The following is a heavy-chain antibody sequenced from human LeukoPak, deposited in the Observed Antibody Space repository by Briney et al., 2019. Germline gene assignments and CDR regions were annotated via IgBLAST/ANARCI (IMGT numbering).Heavy chain of an antibody. D-gene: IGHD5-18*01. V-gene: IGHV4-31*03. Sequence: PSQTLPLTCTVSGGSISSGGYYWSWIRQHPGKGLEWIGYIYYSGSTYYNPSLKSRVTISVDTSKNQFSLKLSSVTAADTAVYYCARGRYSYGPDPLFYFDYWGQGTLVTVSS. CDR3: ARGRYSYGPDPLFYFDY. J-gene: IGHJ4*02. CDR1: GGSISSGGYY. CDR2: IYYSGST.